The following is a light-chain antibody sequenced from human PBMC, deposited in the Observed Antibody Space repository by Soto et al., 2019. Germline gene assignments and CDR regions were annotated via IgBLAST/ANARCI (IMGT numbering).Light chain of an antibody. Sequence: QSVLTQPPSASGAPGQSVTISCTGTKNNIGVYDYVSWYQHHPGKAPRLIIYEDVHRPSGVPDRFSGSKSGTTASLTVPGVQAADDADYFCKSYAGSNTYVFGSGTKLTVL. CDR3: KSYAGSNTYV. CDR1: KNNIGVYDY. J-gene: IGLJ1*01. CDR2: EDV. V-gene: IGLV2-8*01.